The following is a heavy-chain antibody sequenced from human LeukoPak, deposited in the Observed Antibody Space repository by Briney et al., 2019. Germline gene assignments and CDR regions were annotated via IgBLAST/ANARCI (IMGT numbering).Heavy chain of an antibody. D-gene: IGHD2-15*01. V-gene: IGHV1-18*01. CDR2: ISAYNGNT. Sequence: ASVKVSCKASGYTFTSYSISWVRQDPGQGLEWMGWISAYNGNTIYAQKVKGRVTMTTDTSTNTAYMELRSLKSDDTAVYYCARASYCSGGSCYPDYSGQGTLVTVSS. J-gene: IGHJ4*02. CDR3: ARASYCSGGSCYPDY. CDR1: GYTFTSYS.